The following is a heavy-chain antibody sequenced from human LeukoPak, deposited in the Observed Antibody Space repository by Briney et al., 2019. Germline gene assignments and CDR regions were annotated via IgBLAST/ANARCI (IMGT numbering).Heavy chain of an antibody. V-gene: IGHV3-74*01. CDR3: VRALMGTSVQ. D-gene: IGHD7-27*01. CDR1: GFTFSRDW. CDR2: MNSDGSTT. J-gene: IGHJ4*02. Sequence: GGSLRLSCAASGFTFSRDWMHWVRQGPGKGLVWVSRMNSDGSTTNYADSVKGRFTISRDNAKNTLYLQMNSLRAEDTAVYYCVRALMGTSVQWGQGSLVTVSS.